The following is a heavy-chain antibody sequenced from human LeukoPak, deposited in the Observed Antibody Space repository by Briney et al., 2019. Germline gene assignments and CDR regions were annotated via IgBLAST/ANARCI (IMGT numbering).Heavy chain of an antibody. CDR2: IDPNSGGT. CDR3: ARDTPYSTSFDY. D-gene: IGHD5/OR15-5a*01. V-gene: IGHV1-2*02. Sequence: ASVKVSCKASGYTFTGYYIHWVRQAPGQGLEWMGWIDPNSGGTNYAQKFQGRVTVTRDTSISTAYMELSRPRSDDTALYYCARDTPYSTSFDYWGQGTLVTVSS. CDR1: GYTFTGYY. J-gene: IGHJ4*02.